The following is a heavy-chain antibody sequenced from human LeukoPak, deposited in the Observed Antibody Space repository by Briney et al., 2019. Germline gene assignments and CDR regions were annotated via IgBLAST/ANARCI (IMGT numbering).Heavy chain of an antibody. Sequence: GASVKVSCKASGFTFTSYDMNWVRQATGQGLEWMGWMNPNNGNTGYAQNFQGRVTMTRDTSVSTAYMELSSLTSEDTAVYYCARGLRGQLSLEYWGQGTLVTVSS. CDR1: GFTFTSYD. CDR3: ARGLRGQLSLEY. V-gene: IGHV1-8*01. CDR2: MNPNNGNT. J-gene: IGHJ4*02. D-gene: IGHD2-2*01.